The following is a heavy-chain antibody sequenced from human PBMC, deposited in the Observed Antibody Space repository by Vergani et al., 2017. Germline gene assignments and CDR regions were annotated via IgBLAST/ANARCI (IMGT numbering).Heavy chain of an antibody. Sequence: QVQLVQSGAEVKKPGASVKVSCKASGYTFTGYYMHWVRQAPGQGLEWMGWINPNSGGTNYAQKFQGRVTMTRDTSISTAYMELSRLRSDDTAVYYCARDFAPADYDYVWGSYRFASPDYWGQGTLVTVSS. V-gene: IGHV1-2*02. CDR2: INPNSGGT. CDR1: GYTFTGYY. CDR3: ARDFAPADYDYVWGSYRFASPDY. J-gene: IGHJ4*02. D-gene: IGHD3-16*02.